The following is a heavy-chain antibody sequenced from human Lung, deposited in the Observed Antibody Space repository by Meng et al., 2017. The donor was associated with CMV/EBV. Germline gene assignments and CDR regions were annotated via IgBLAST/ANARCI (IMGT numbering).Heavy chain of an antibody. Sequence: VSCRASGYTFPGYGISWVRQAPGQGLEWMGWINPYSGSTNYAQNLQGTVTMTTDTSTSTAYMELRSLRSDDTAVYYCARDEGATPFDYWGQGTLVTVS. V-gene: IGHV1-18*01. CDR2: INPYSGST. D-gene: IGHD1-26*01. CDR1: GYTFPGYG. J-gene: IGHJ4*02. CDR3: ARDEGATPFDY.